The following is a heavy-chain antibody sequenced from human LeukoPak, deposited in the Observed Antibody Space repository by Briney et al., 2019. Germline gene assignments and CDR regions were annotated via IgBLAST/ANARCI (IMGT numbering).Heavy chain of an antibody. V-gene: IGHV4-39*07. CDR3: ASLMRDAFDI. J-gene: IGHJ3*02. D-gene: IGHD3-16*01. CDR1: GGSISGSSHC. Sequence: SETLSLTCSVSGGSISGSSHCWGWIRQPPGKGLEWIGSIYESGSTHYNPSLKSRVTISIDMSKNQFSLKLSPVTATDTAVYYCASLMRDAFDIWGQGTMVTVSS. CDR2: IYESGST.